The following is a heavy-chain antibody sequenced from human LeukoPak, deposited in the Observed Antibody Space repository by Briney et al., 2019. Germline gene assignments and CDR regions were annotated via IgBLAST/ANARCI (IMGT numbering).Heavy chain of an antibody. CDR2: ISYDGSKK. D-gene: IGHD5-12*01. Sequence: GVSLRLSCAASGFTFSSYAMHWVRQAPGKGLEWVAVISYDGSKKYYADSVKGRFTISRDNSKNTLYLQMNSLRAEDTALYYCARPREDRYRGYDLGGYFDYWGQGTLVTVSS. CDR3: ARPREDRYRGYDLGGYFDY. V-gene: IGHV3-30*01. J-gene: IGHJ4*02. CDR1: GFTFSSYA.